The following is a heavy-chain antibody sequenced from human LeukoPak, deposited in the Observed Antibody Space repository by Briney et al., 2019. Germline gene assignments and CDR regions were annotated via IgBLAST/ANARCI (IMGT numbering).Heavy chain of an antibody. Sequence: SETLSLTCTVSGGSLSLYYWSWIRQPPGKGLEWIGYVYYSGSTNYNPSLKSRVTMSLDTSKNQFSLSLSSVTAADTAVCYRARNGSGNWYGWFEPRGQGTLVTGSS. D-gene: IGHD6-13*01. CDR1: GGSLSLYY. CDR3: ARNGSGNWYGWFEP. J-gene: IGHJ5*02. CDR2: VYYSGST. V-gene: IGHV4-59*13.